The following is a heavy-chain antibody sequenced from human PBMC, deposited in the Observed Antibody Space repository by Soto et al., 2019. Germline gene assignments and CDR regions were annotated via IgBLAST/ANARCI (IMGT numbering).Heavy chain of an antibody. CDR2: ISGSGGST. J-gene: IGHJ4*02. CDR3: AKGGLGVVVVAATPGY. CDR1: GFTFSSYA. V-gene: IGHV3-23*01. Sequence: LSLTCAASGFTFSSYAMSWVRQAPGKGLEWVSAISGSGGSTYYADSVKGRFTISRDNSKNTLYLQMNSLRAEDTAVYYCAKGGLGVVVVAATPGYWGQGTLVTVSS. D-gene: IGHD2-15*01.